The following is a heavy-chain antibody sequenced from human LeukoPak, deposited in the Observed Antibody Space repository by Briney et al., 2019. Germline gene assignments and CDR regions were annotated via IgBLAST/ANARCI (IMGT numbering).Heavy chain of an antibody. D-gene: IGHD6-19*01. J-gene: IGHJ4*02. CDR3: ARLVGSAWHEDC. CDR2: ISYSGAT. V-gene: IGHV4-39*01. CDR1: GGSISSSSYF. Sequence: SETMSLTCTVSGGSISSSSYFWGWIRQPPGKGLEWIGSISYSGATYYNSSLKSRVTISVDTSKNQFSVKLSSVTAADTAVYYCARLVGSAWHEDCWGQGTLVSVSS.